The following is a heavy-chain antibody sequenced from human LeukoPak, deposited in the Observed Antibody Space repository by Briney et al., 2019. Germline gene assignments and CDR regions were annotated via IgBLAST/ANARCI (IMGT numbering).Heavy chain of an antibody. V-gene: IGHV4-59*08. J-gene: IGHJ4*02. D-gene: IGHD4-17*01. CDR1: GGSISSYY. CDR2: IYHSGST. Sequence: PSETLSLTCTVSGGSISSYYWSWIRQPPGKGLEWIGSIYHSGSTYYNPSLKSRVTISVDTSKNQFSLKLSSVTAADTAVYYCARGDGDYGASAVLDYWGQGTLVTVSS. CDR3: ARGDGDYGASAVLDY.